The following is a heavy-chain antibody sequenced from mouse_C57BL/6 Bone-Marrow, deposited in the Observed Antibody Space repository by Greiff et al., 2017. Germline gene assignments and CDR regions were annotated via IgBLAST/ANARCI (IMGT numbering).Heavy chain of an antibody. D-gene: IGHD4-1*01. CDR2: IYPGNGDT. CDR1: GYTFTSYW. CDR3: TRAAWDWFAY. V-gene: IGHV1-5*01. J-gene: IGHJ3*01. Sequence: VQLQQSGTVLARPGASVKMSCKTSGYTFTSYWMHWVKQRPGQGLEWIGAIYPGNGDTSYNQKFKGKAKLTAVTSASTAYMELSSLTNEDSAVYYCTRAAWDWFAYWGQGTLVTVSA.